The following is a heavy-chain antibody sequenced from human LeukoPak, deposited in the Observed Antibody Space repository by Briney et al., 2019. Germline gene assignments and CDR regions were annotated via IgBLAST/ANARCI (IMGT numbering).Heavy chain of an antibody. Sequence: GGSLRLSCAASGFTFSSYSMNWVRQAPGKGLEWVSSISSSSSYIYYSDSVKGRFTTSRDNAKNSLYLQMNSLRAEDTAVYYCARGIAVAGKGAFDYWGQGTLVTVSS. V-gene: IGHV3-21*01. CDR3: ARGIAVAGKGAFDY. J-gene: IGHJ4*02. CDR1: GFTFSSYS. CDR2: ISSSSSYI. D-gene: IGHD6-19*01.